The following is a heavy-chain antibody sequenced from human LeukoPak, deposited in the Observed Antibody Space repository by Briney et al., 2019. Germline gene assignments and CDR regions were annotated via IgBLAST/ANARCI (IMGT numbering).Heavy chain of an antibody. D-gene: IGHD2-21*01. Sequence: PSETLSLTCTVSGCSISSTNSYWGWIRQPPGKGLEWIGTLSYSGSTYYNPSLKSRITISVDTSKSQFSLRLSSVIAADTALYYCARHIQGANVCDYWGQGTLVTVPS. V-gene: IGHV4-39*01. CDR1: GCSISSTNSY. J-gene: IGHJ4*02. CDR2: LSYSGST. CDR3: ARHIQGANVCDY.